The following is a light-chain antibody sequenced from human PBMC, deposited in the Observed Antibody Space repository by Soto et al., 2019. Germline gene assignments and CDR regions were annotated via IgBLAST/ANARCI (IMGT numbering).Light chain of an antibody. J-gene: IGLJ2*01. CDR3: QSADSSGTYRV. CDR2: KDS. V-gene: IGLV3-25*03. Sequence: SSELTQPPSVSVSPGQTARITCSGDASPKKYAYWYQQKPGQAPVLVIYKDSERPSGIPERFSGSSSGTTVTLTISGVQAEDEADYYCQSADSSGTYRVFGGGTKLTVL. CDR1: ASPKKY.